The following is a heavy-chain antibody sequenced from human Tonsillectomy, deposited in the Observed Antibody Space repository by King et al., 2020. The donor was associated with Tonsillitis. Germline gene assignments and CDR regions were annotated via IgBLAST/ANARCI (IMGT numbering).Heavy chain of an antibody. CDR2: LYSSGST. CDR1: GGSISSFY. Sequence: QLQESGPGLVKPSENLSLTCTVSGGSISSFYWSWIRQPAGQGLEWIGRLYSSGSTNSNPSLKSRVTMSVDTSKKQLSLKLSSVTAADTAVYYCAKDIGDYDVLTGYYTGTFYYYGMDVWGPGTTVTVSS. V-gene: IGHV4-4*07. D-gene: IGHD3-9*01. J-gene: IGHJ6*02. CDR3: AKDIGDYDVLTGYYTGTFYYYGMDV.